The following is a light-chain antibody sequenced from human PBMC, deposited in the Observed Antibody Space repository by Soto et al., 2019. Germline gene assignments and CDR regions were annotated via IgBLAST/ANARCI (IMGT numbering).Light chain of an antibody. CDR2: QNS. CDR1: KLGDKY. Sequence: SYELTQPPSVSVSPGQTASITCSGDKLGDKYACWYQQKPGQSPVLVIYQNSKRPSGIPERFSGSNSGNTATLTISGTQAMDEADYYRKAWDSSTGGFGTGTKLTVL. CDR3: KAWDSSTGG. J-gene: IGLJ1*01. V-gene: IGLV3-1*01.